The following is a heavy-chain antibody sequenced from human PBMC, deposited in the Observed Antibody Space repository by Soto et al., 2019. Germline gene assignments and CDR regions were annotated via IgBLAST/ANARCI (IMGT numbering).Heavy chain of an antibody. D-gene: IGHD2-21*01. J-gene: IGHJ4*02. V-gene: IGHV4-30-2*01. CDR3: ARGLYVADY. CDR1: GGSISSGGYS. CDR2: IYHSGST. Sequence: SETLSLTCAVSGGSISSGGYSWSWIRQPPGKGLEWIGYIYHSGSTYYNPSLKSRVTISVDRSKNQFSLKLSSVTAADTAVYYCARGLYVADYWGQGTLVTVSS.